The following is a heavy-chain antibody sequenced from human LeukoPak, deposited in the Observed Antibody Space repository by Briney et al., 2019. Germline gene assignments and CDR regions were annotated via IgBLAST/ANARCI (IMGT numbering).Heavy chain of an antibody. Sequence: SETLSLTCTVSGGSISSGGYYWSWIRQPPGKGLEWIGYIYYSGSTYYNPSLKSRVTISVDTSKNQFSLKLSSVTAADTAVYYCARGGYCRGGSCYSVWFDPWGQGTLVTVSS. CDR1: GGSISSGGYY. CDR3: ARGGYCRGGSCYSVWFDP. V-gene: IGHV4-31*03. CDR2: IYYSGST. D-gene: IGHD2-15*01. J-gene: IGHJ5*02.